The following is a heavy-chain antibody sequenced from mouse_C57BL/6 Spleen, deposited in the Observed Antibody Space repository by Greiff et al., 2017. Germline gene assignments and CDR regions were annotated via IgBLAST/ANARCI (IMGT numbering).Heavy chain of an antibody. CDR2: IYPGSGNT. CDR3: ARLGSGYLDY. D-gene: IGHD3-2*02. CDR1: GYTFTDYY. V-gene: IGHV1-76*01. J-gene: IGHJ2*01. Sequence: VQLQQSGAELVRPGASVKLSCKASGYTFTDYYINWVKQRPGQGLEWIARIYPGSGNTYYNEKFKGKATLTAEKSSSTAYMQLSSLTSEDSAVYFCARLGSGYLDYWGQGTTLTVSS.